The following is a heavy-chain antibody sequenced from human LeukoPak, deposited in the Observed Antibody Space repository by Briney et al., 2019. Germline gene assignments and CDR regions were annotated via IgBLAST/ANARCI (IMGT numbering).Heavy chain of an antibody. CDR3: ARDLYGDYGTRWFDP. CDR2: IYSGGST. D-gene: IGHD4-17*01. J-gene: IGHJ5*02. V-gene: IGHV3-53*01. Sequence: GGSLGFPGQAPGSTAITTYLTGFGRPPGKGWEGASVIYSGGSTYYADSVKGRFTISRDNSKNTLYLQMNSLRAEDTAVYYCARDLYGDYGTRWFDPWGQGTLVTVSS. CDR1: GSTAITTY.